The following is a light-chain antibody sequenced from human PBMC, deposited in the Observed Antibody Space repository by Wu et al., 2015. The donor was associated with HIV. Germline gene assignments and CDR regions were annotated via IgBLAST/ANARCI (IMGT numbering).Light chain of an antibody. Sequence: EIVLTQSPGTLSLSPGERATLSCRASQSVSSSYLAWYQQNPGQAPRLLISGASRRATGIPDRFSGSGSGTDFTLTISRLEPEDFAVYYCQQYGRSPWTFGQGTKGGN. J-gene: IGKJ1*01. V-gene: IGKV3-20*01. CDR1: QSVSSSY. CDR3: QQYGRSPWT. CDR2: GAS.